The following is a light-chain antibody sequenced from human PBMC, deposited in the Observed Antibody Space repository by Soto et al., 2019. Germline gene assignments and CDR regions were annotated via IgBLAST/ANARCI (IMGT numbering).Light chain of an antibody. V-gene: IGKV1-5*03. CDR2: QAS. CDR1: QSISSW. CDR3: QQYNGYSGYT. J-gene: IGKJ2*01. Sequence: DIQMTQSPSTLSASVGDRVTITCRASQSISSWLAWYQQKPGKAPKLLIYQASSLESGIPSRFSGSGSGTEFTLTISSLQPDDFATYYCQQYNGYSGYTFGQGTKLEIK.